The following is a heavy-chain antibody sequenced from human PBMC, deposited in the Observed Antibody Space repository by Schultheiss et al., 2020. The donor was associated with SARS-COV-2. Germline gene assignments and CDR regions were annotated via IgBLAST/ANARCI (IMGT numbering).Heavy chain of an antibody. Sequence: SETLSLTCTVSGGSISSYYWSWIRQPPGKGLEWIGYIYYSGSTNYNPSLKSRVTISVDTSKNQFSLNLSSVTAADTAVYYCARWYCRGGSCTSDYYFYGMDVWGQGTTVTVSS. J-gene: IGHJ6*02. CDR2: IYYSGST. V-gene: IGHV4-59*08. D-gene: IGHD2-15*01. CDR1: GGSISSYY. CDR3: ARWYCRGGSCTSDYYFYGMDV.